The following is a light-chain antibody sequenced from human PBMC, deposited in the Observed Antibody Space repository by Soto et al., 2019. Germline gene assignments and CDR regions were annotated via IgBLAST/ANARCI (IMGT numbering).Light chain of an antibody. CDR3: QQYGPSPL. CDR1: QSVSSNY. Sequence: EIVLTQSPGTLSLSPGERATLSCRASQSVSSNYLAWYQQKPGQAPRLIINGASNRAAGIPDRFSGSGSGTDFTLTISRLEPEDFALYYGQQYGPSPLFRQGTKLEIK. CDR2: GAS. V-gene: IGKV3-20*01. J-gene: IGKJ2*01.